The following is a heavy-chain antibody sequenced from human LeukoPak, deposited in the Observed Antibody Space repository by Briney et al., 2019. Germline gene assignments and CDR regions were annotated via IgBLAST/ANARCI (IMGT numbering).Heavy chain of an antibody. V-gene: IGHV1-2*02. CDR2: INPNSGGT. CDR3: ARVSLHYDILTGYSVGGAFDI. J-gene: IGHJ3*02. CDR1: GYTFTGYY. D-gene: IGHD3-9*01. Sequence: GASVKVSCKASGYTFTGYYMHWVRQAPGQGLEWMGWINPNSGGTNYAQKFQGRVTMTRDTSISTAYMELSRLRSDDTAVYYCARVSLHYDILTGYSVGGAFDIWGQGTMVTVSS.